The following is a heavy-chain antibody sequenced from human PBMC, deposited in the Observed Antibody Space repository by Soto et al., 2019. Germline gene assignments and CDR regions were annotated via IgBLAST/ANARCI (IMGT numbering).Heavy chain of an antibody. CDR1: GFTFSKYW. Sequence: GGSLRLSCAVSGFTFSKYWMTWVRQAPGKGLEWVANIKQDESSTSYADSVKGRFTISRDNAKNTLYLQMNSLRAEDTAVYYCAREGDGTTGYYQDYWGHGTLVTVSS. V-gene: IGHV3-7*01. D-gene: IGHD3-22*01. CDR2: IKQDESST. CDR3: AREGDGTTGYYQDY. J-gene: IGHJ4*01.